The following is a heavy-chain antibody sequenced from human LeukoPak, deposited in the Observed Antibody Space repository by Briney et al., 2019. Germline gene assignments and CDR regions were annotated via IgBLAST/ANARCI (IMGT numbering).Heavy chain of an antibody. D-gene: IGHD3-9*01. CDR3: ARQILTGYALYYFDY. Sequence: ASVKVSCTASGYTFTSYGISWVRQAPGQGLEWMGWISAYNGNTNYAQKLQGRVTMTTDTSTSTAYMELRSLRSDDTAVYYCARQILTGYALYYFDYWGQGTLVTVSS. CDR2: ISAYNGNT. V-gene: IGHV1-18*01. CDR1: GYTFTSYG. J-gene: IGHJ4*02.